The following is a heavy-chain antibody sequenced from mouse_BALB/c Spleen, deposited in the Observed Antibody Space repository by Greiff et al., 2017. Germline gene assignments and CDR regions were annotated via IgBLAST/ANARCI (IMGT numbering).Heavy chain of an antibody. CDR2: INPSTGYT. CDR3: AREVYYDYDGGIAY. Sequence: VQVVESGAELAKPGASVKMSCKASGYTFTSYWMHWVKQRPGQGLEWIGYINPSTGYTEYNQKFKDKATLTADKSSSTAYMQLSSLTSEDSAVYYCAREVYYDYDGGIAYWGQGTLVTVSA. CDR1: GYTFTSYW. D-gene: IGHD2-4*01. V-gene: IGHV1-7*01. J-gene: IGHJ3*01.